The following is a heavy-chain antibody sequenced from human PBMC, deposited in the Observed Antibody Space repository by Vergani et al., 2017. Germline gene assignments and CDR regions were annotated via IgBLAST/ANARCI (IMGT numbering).Heavy chain of an antibody. CDR2: MWYTDSA. J-gene: IGHJ4*02. D-gene: IGHD3-3*01. Sequence: QVQLRESGPGLVRHSETLSLTCTVFGASINEYYWTWIRQAPGKGLEWIAYMWYTDSAAYNPSLQSRVAMSLDTSKNQFSLKVYPVTTADTAIYYCARGHYDFKDWSQGTLVTVSS. CDR1: GASINEYY. V-gene: IGHV4-59*01. CDR3: ARGHYDFKD.